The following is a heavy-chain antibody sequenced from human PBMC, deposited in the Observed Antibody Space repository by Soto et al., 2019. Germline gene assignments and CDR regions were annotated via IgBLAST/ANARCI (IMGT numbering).Heavy chain of an antibody. Sequence: PSETLSLTCTVSGGSISSYYWSWLRQPPGKGLEWIGYIYYSGSTNYNPSLKSRVTISVDTSKNQFSLKLSSVTAADTAVYYCARAVRGYSGYDYSPGREYYYYGMDVWGQGTTVTVSS. CDR2: IYYSGST. J-gene: IGHJ6*02. D-gene: IGHD5-12*01. CDR1: GGSISSYY. V-gene: IGHV4-59*01. CDR3: ARAVRGYSGYDYSPGREYYYYGMDV.